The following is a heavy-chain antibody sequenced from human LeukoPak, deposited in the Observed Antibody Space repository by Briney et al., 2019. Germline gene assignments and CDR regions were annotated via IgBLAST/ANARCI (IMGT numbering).Heavy chain of an antibody. V-gene: IGHV3-7*01. CDR2: IKQDGSGK. CDR1: GFTFSSYW. J-gene: IGHJ4*02. CDR3: ARDPVSVRGVMVV. Sequence: GSLRLSCAASGFTFSSYWMSWVRQAPGKGLEWVANIKQDGSGKYYVDSVKGRFTISRDNAKNSLYLQMNSLRAEDTAVYYCARDPVSVRGVMVVWGQGTLVTVSS. D-gene: IGHD3-10*02.